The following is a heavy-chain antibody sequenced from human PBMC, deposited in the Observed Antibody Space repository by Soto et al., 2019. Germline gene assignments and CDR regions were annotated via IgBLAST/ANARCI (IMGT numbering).Heavy chain of an antibody. V-gene: IGHV4-34*01. CDR1: GGSFSGYY. CDR2: INHSGST. J-gene: IGHJ4*02. D-gene: IGHD2-15*01. CDR3: ARVGYCSDGSCGDY. Sequence: QVQLQQWGAGLLKPSETLSLTCAVYGGSFSGYYWSWIRQPPGKGLEWIGEINHSGSTNYNPSLKSRVTISVDTSKNQFSLKLSSVTAADTAVYYCARVGYCSDGSCGDYWGQGTLVTVSS.